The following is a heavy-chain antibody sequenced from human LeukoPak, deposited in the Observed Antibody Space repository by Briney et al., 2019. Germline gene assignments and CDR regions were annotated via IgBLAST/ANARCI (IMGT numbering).Heavy chain of an antibody. CDR3: AREITGTRGVDY. Sequence: PSETLSLTCTVSGDSFTSYFWSWIRQPAGKGLEWIGRMYTSWITNSNPSLKSRVTMSVDTSKNQFSLNLTSVTAADTAVYYCAREITGTRGVDYWGQGILVTVSS. V-gene: IGHV4-4*07. CDR1: GDSFTSYF. J-gene: IGHJ4*02. D-gene: IGHD1-7*01. CDR2: MYTSWIT.